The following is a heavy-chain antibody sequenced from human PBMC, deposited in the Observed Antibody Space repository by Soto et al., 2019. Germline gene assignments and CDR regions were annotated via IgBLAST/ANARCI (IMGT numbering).Heavy chain of an antibody. D-gene: IGHD3-9*01. CDR1: GFTFSSYA. V-gene: IGHV3-23*01. Sequence: PGGSLRLSCAASGFTFSSYAMSWVRQAPGKGLEWVSAISGSGGSTYYADSVKGRFTISRDNSKNTLYLQMNSLRAEDTAVYYCAKLNDILTGYYRVTRYFDYWGQGTLVTVS. J-gene: IGHJ4*02. CDR3: AKLNDILTGYYRVTRYFDY. CDR2: ISGSGGST.